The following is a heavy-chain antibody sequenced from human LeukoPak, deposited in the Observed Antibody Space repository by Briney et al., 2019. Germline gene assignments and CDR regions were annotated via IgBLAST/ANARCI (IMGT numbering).Heavy chain of an antibody. CDR1: GYSISSGYY. V-gene: IGHV4-38-2*02. CDR3: ARRYQLLPNDY. J-gene: IGHJ4*02. D-gene: IGHD2-2*01. CDR2: IYHSGST. Sequence: SETLSLTCTVSGYSISSGYYWGWIRQPPGKGLEWIGSIYHSGSTYYNPSLKSRVTISVDTSKNQFSLKLSSVTAADTAVYYCARRYQLLPNDYWGQGTLVTVSS.